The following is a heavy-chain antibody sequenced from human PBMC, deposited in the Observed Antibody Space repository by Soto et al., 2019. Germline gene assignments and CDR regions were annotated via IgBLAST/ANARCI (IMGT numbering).Heavy chain of an antibody. Sequence: QVQLVESGGGVVQPGRSLRLSCAASGFTFSTYGMHWVRQAPDKGLEWVAVIWYDGSNKYYADSVKGRFTISRDNSKNTLYMQMNSLRAEDTAVYYCASEYCSGGRCYYYGMDVWGQGTTVTVYS. CDR3: ASEYCSGGRCYYYGMDV. V-gene: IGHV3-33*01. D-gene: IGHD2-15*01. CDR1: GFTFSTYG. CDR2: IWYDGSNK. J-gene: IGHJ6*02.